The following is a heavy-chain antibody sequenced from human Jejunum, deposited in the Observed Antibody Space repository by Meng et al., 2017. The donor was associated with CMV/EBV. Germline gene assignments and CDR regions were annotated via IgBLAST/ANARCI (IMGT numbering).Heavy chain of an antibody. V-gene: IGHV3-7*01. J-gene: IGHJ4*02. D-gene: IGHD4-11*01. CDR2: INQGGSEK. CDR3: ATHWRGTGSNCLDY. Sequence: GFTFSSVWMSWVRRAPGEGLEWVANINQGGSEKNYVDSVKGRFTISRDNAKNSLFLQMNSLGAEDTAVYYCATHWRGTGSNCLDYWGQGTLVTVSS. CDR1: GFTFSSVW.